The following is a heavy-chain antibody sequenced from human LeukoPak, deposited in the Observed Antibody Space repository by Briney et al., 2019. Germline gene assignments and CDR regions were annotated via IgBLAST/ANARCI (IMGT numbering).Heavy chain of an antibody. V-gene: IGHV3-74*01. CDR1: GFSFIGYW. D-gene: IGHD6-13*01. CDR2: INTEGSTT. CDR3: ARVDPTASGKHDC. Sequence: GGSLRLFCTASGFSFIGYWMQWVRQAPGKGLVWVSRINTEGSTTNYAASVKGRFTISRDNAENTLYLQMNSLRAEDTAIYYCARVDPTASGKHDCWGQGTLVTVSS. J-gene: IGHJ4*02.